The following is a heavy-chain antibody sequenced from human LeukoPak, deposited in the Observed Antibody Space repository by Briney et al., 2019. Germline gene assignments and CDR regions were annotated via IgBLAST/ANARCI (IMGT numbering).Heavy chain of an antibody. CDR3: ARDNDFFDY. Sequence: SETLSLTCSVSGGFINTYYWSCIRQPAGKGLEWIGRIHSSGSTHYNPSLKSRVTMSLDTSKNQFSLKLTSVTAADTAVYYCARDNDFFDYWGQGTLVTVSS. CDR1: GGFINTYY. J-gene: IGHJ4*02. CDR2: IHSSGST. V-gene: IGHV4-4*07.